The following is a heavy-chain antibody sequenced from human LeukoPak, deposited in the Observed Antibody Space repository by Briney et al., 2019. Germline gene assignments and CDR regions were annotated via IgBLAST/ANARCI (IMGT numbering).Heavy chain of an antibody. V-gene: IGHV4-39*01. CDR2: IYYSGST. Sequence: PSETLSLTCTVSGGSISSSSYYWGWIRQPPGKGLEWIGSIYYSGSTYYNPSLKSRVTISVDTSKNQFSPKLSSVTAADTAVYYCARQPSGPNVLRYFDWSRNYYYYGMDVWGQGTTVTVSS. CDR1: GGSISSSSYY. D-gene: IGHD3-9*01. J-gene: IGHJ6*02. CDR3: ARQPSGPNVLRYFDWSRNYYYYGMDV.